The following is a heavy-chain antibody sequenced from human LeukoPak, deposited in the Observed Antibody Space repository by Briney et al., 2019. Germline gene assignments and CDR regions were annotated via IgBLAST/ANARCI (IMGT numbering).Heavy chain of an antibody. CDR2: IYYSGST. D-gene: IGHD4-17*01. J-gene: IGHJ6*03. Sequence: SETLSLTCTVSGGSISSGSYYWGWIRQPPGKGLEWIGSIYYSGSTYYNPSLKSRVTISVDTSKNQFSLKLSSVTAADTAVYYCARLPDYGDFYYCYYYMDVWGKGTTVTVSS. CDR1: GGSISSGSYY. CDR3: ARLPDYGDFYYCYYYMDV. V-gene: IGHV4-39*01.